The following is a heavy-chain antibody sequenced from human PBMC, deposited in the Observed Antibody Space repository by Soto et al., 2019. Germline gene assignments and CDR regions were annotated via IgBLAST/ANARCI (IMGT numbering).Heavy chain of an antibody. CDR3: AKAGQAMGRLRGSEYYGMDV. CDR2: ISYDGSNK. J-gene: IGHJ6*02. D-gene: IGHD5-18*01. CDR1: GFTFSSYG. Sequence: QVQLVESGGGVVQPGRSLRLSCAASGFTFSSYGMHWVRQAPGTGLEWVAVISYDGSNKYYADSVKGRFTISRDTSKKTLYLQMNSLRAEDTAVYYCAKAGQAMGRLRGSEYYGMDVWGQGTTVTVSS. V-gene: IGHV3-30*18.